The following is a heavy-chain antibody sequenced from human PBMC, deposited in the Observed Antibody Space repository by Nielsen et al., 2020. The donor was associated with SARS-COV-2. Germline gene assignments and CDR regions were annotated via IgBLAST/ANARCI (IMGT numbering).Heavy chain of an antibody. J-gene: IGHJ4*02. CDR1: GGSIGRSSYY. V-gene: IGHV4-39*01. D-gene: IGHD5-12*01. CDR3: ARHLSAYDPADY. CDR2: VHYSGSP. Sequence: SETLSLTCSVSGGSIGRSSYYWGWIRQPPGMGLEWIGHVHYSGSPYYNPSLNSRVAISVDTSKNYFSLTLTSVTAADTAVYYCARHLSAYDPADYWGQGTLVTVSS.